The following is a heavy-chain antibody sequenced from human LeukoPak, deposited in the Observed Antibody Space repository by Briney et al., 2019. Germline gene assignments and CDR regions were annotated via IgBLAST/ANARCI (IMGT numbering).Heavy chain of an antibody. D-gene: IGHD4-17*01. Sequence: NTSETLSLTCTVSGGSISSYYWSWIRQPPGKGLEWIGYIYYSGSTNYNPSLKSRVTISVDTSKNQFSLKLSSVTAADTAVYYCARQGDDYGLNWFDPWGQGTLVTVSS. V-gene: IGHV4-59*08. CDR3: ARQGDDYGLNWFDP. J-gene: IGHJ5*02. CDR2: IYYSGST. CDR1: GGSISSYY.